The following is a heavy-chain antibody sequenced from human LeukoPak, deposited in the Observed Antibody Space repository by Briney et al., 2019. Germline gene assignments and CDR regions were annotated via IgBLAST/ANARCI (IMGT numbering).Heavy chain of an antibody. CDR2: IYSGGST. Sequence: GGSLRLSCAASGFTVSSNYMSWVRQAPGKGLEWVSVIYSGGSTYYADSVKGRFTISRDNSKNTLYLQMNSLRPEDTAVYYCARGDYSNYNDFWGQGTLVTVSS. V-gene: IGHV3-53*05. CDR1: GFTVSSNY. D-gene: IGHD4-11*01. CDR3: ARGDYSNYNDF. J-gene: IGHJ4*02.